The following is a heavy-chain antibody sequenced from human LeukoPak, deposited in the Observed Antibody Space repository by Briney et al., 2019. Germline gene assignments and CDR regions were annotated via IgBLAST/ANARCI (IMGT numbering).Heavy chain of an antibody. CDR1: GGSISSYY. CDR3: ARHFYDRDFDY. J-gene: IGHJ4*02. CDR2: IYYSGST. V-gene: IGHV4-59*01. Sequence: SETLSLTFTGTGGSISSYYWSSIRQPPAKGLEWIGYIYYSGSTNYNPSFKSRVTISLDTSKNQFSLKLSSVTAADTAVYYCARHFYDRDFDYWGQGSLVTVSS. D-gene: IGHD3-22*01.